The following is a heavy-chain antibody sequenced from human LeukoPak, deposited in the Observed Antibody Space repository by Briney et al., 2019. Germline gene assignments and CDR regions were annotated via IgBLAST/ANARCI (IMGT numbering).Heavy chain of an antibody. CDR3: ARDRGEMTTVTTNRGPRRALSYYMDV. V-gene: IGHV4-39*02. CDR1: GGSISSTSYY. Sequence: PSETLSLTCTVSGGSISSTSYYWGWIRQPPGKGLEWIGSIYYGGSTYYNPSLNSRVTMSVGASKNQLSLELSSVTAADTAVYYCARDRGEMTTVTTNRGPRRALSYYMDVWGRGTTVTVSS. J-gene: IGHJ6*03. CDR2: IYYGGST. D-gene: IGHD4-11*01.